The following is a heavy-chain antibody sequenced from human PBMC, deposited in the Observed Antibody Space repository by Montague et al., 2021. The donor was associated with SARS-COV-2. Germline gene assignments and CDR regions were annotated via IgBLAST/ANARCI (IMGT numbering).Heavy chain of an antibody. CDR2: IYYSGST. Sequence: SETLSLTCTVSGGSIGSSSYYWGWIRQPPGKGLEWIGSIYYSGSTYYNPSLKSRVTISVDTSKNQFSLKLSSVTAADTAVYYCARKASRGITIFGVVTASYYFGYWGQGTLVTVSS. V-gene: IGHV4-39*01. CDR1: GGSIGSSSYY. J-gene: IGHJ4*02. CDR3: ARKASRGITIFGVVTASYYFGY. D-gene: IGHD3-3*01.